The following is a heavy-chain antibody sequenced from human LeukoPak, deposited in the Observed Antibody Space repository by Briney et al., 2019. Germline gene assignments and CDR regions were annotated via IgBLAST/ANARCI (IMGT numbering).Heavy chain of an antibody. CDR3: ARSTIVAAGTGSFDI. Sequence: GGSLRLSCAASGFTFSTYAMSWVRQALGKGLEWVSGISGGGGSTNYAGSVMGRFTISRDNSKSTLYLQMNSLRAEDTAVYYCARSTIVAAGTGSFDIWGQGTMVTVSS. V-gene: IGHV3-23*01. CDR1: GFTFSTYA. D-gene: IGHD6-13*01. J-gene: IGHJ3*02. CDR2: ISGGGGST.